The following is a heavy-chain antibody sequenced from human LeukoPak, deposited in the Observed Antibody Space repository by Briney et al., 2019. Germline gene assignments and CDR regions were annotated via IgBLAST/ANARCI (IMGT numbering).Heavy chain of an antibody. CDR2: ISYDGSNK. Sequence: PGASLRLSCAASGFTFSSYAMSWVRQAPGKGLEWVAVISYDGSNKYYADSVKGRFTISRDNSKNTLYLQMNSLRAEDTAVYYCAKDQGCSGGSCYYGMDVWGKGTTVTVSS. D-gene: IGHD2-15*01. J-gene: IGHJ6*04. CDR1: GFTFSSYA. V-gene: IGHV3-30*18. CDR3: AKDQGCSGGSCYYGMDV.